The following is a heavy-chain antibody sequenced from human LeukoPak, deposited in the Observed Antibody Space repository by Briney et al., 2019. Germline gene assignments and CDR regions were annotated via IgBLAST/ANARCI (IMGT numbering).Heavy chain of an antibody. J-gene: IGHJ3*01. D-gene: IGHD5-24*01. CDR3: ARIRDGYNDAYDL. CDR1: GYTFTNSY. CDR2: INPDGGNT. Sequence: ASVKVSCKASGYTFTNSYIHWVRQAPGQVLEWMGLINPDGGNTNYAQNFQGRVTLTRDTSTSTVYMELSSLRSEDTAIYYCARIRDGYNDAYDLWGQGTVITVSS. V-gene: IGHV1-46*01.